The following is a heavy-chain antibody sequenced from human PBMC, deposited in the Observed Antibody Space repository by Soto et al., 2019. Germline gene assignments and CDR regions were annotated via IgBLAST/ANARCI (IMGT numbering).Heavy chain of an antibody. Sequence: ASLKVSCKASGYSFTDYHIHWVRQAPGQGLEWLGRINPKSGGTSTAQKFQGWVTMTRDRSISTVYMELTRLRSDDTAVYFCARGHSTDCSNGVCSFFYNHEMDVWGQGTTVTVSS. CDR3: ARGHSTDCSNGVCSFFYNHEMDV. CDR1: GYSFTDYH. J-gene: IGHJ6*02. CDR2: INPKSGGT. V-gene: IGHV1-2*04. D-gene: IGHD2-8*01.